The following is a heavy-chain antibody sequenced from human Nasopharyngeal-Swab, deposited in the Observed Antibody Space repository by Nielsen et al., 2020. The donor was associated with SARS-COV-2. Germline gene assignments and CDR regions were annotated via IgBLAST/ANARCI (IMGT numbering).Heavy chain of an antibody. CDR2: ISSSGTYI. CDR1: GFTLSSYS. J-gene: IGHJ3*01. Sequence: GESLKISCAASGFTLSSYSMNWVRQAPGKGLEWVSSISSSGTYIYYADSVKGRFTISRDNAKNSLYLQMNSLRAEDTAVYYCARTGYSFGFDAFDVWGQGTMVTVSS. D-gene: IGHD5-18*01. V-gene: IGHV3-21*01. CDR3: ARTGYSFGFDAFDV.